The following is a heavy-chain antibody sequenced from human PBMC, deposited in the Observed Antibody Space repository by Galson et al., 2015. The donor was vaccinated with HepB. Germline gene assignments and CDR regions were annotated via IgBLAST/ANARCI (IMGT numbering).Heavy chain of an antibody. J-gene: IGHJ3*02. CDR3: AKESGTASTYYDILTGYYPFSAFDI. CDR1: GFTFSSYG. D-gene: IGHD3-9*01. Sequence: SLRLSCAASGFTFSSYGMHWVRQAPGKGLEWVAVISYDGSNKYYADSVKGRFTISRDNPKNTLYLQMNSLRAEDTAVYYCAKESGTASTYYDILTGYYPFSAFDIWGQGTMVTVSS. CDR2: ISYDGSNK. V-gene: IGHV3-30*18.